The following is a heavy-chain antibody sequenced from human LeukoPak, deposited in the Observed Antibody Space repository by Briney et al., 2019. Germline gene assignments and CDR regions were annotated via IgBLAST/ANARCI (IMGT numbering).Heavy chain of an antibody. J-gene: IGHJ5*02. Sequence: PSETLSLTCTVSGGSISSSSYYWGWIRQPPGKGLEWIGSIYYSGSTNYNPSLKSRVTISVDTSKNQFSLKLSSVTAADTAVYYCARVDSSSWYVSPRAWFDPWGQGTLVTVSS. V-gene: IGHV4-39*07. D-gene: IGHD6-13*01. CDR2: IYYSGST. CDR1: GGSISSSSYY. CDR3: ARVDSSSWYVSPRAWFDP.